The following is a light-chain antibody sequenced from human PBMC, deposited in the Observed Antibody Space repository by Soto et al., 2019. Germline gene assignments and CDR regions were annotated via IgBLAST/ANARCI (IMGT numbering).Light chain of an antibody. CDR2: DVS. V-gene: IGLV2-11*01. CDR3: CSYAGSYTVYV. J-gene: IGLJ1*01. CDR1: SSDVGGYNY. Sequence: QSLLTQPRSVSWSPGQSVTISCTGTSSDVGGYNYVSWYQQHPGKAPKLMIYDVSKRPSGVPDRFSGSKSGNTASLTISGLQAEDEADYYCCSYAGSYTVYVFGTGTKVTVL.